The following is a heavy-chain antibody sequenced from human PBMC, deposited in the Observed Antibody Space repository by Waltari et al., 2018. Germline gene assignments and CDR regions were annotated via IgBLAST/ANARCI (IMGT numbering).Heavy chain of an antibody. CDR1: GYTFTNYY. Sequence: QVQLVQSGAEVRKPGASVKVSCKASGYTFTNYYVDWMRQAPGQGLEWMGGMYPSDDSATYAQTFQGRVTFTKDTSTSTFYMQLSSVTSEDTAVYYCARRAAAALLLDYWGQGTLVTVSS. CDR2: MYPSDDSA. CDR3: ARRAAAALLLDY. D-gene: IGHD6-13*01. V-gene: IGHV1-46*01. J-gene: IGHJ4*02.